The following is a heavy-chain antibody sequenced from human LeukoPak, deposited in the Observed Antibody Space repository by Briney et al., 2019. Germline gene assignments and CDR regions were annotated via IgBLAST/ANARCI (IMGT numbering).Heavy chain of an antibody. D-gene: IGHD3-10*01. CDR3: ARIPKPAELLWFGEEYFGY. V-gene: IGHV3-74*01. CDR1: GFTFSSYW. J-gene: IGHJ4*02. Sequence: GSLRLSCAASGFTFSSYWMHWVRQAPGKGLVWVSRINSDGSSTSYADSVKGRFTISRDNAKNTLYLQMNSLRAEDTAVYYCARIPKPAELLWFGEEYFGYWGQGTLVTASS. CDR2: INSDGSST.